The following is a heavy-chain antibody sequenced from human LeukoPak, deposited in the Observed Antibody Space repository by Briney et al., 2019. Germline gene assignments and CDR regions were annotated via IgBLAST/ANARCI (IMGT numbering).Heavy chain of an antibody. CDR1: GGTFSNYA. D-gene: IGHD2-15*01. V-gene: IGHV1-69*04. CDR2: IAPILDMV. CDR3: ARSIYCSEGSCYSMQPYWYFDL. J-gene: IGHJ2*01. Sequence: SVKVSCKASGGTFSNYAFHWVRQAPGQGLEWMGRIAPILDMVNYAQKFQDKITITADKFTSTAYMELSSMRSDDTAVYYCARSIYCSEGSCYSMQPYWYFDLWGRGTLVSVSS.